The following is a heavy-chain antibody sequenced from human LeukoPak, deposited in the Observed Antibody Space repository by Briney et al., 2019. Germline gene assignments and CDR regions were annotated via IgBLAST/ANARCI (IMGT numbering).Heavy chain of an antibody. D-gene: IGHD1-20*01. CDR3: ARDSYNWNDGGGEDY. J-gene: IGHJ4*02. CDR2: IYSGGST. Sequence: PGGSLRLSCAASGFTVSSNYMSWVRQAPGEGLEWVSVIYSGGSTYYADSVKGRFTISRDNSKNTLYLQMNSLRAEDTAVYYCARDSYNWNDGGGEDYWGQGTLVTVSS. CDR1: GFTVSSNY. V-gene: IGHV3-53*01.